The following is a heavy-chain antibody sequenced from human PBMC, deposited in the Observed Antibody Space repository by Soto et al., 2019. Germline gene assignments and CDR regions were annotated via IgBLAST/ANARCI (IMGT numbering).Heavy chain of an antibody. D-gene: IGHD6-19*01. CDR1: GFTFSSYG. CDR3: AVVAGSYYFDC. CDR2: IWYDGNNK. V-gene: IGHV3-30*02. Sequence: PGGSLRLSCAASGFTFSSYGMHWVRQAPGKGLEWVAVIWYDGNNKYYADSVKGRFTISRDNSKNTLYHQMSSLRSEDTAVYYSAVVAGSYYFDCWGQGTLVTVSS. J-gene: IGHJ4*02.